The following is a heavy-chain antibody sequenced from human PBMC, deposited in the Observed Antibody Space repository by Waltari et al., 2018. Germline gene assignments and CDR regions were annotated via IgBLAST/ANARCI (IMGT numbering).Heavy chain of an antibody. D-gene: IGHD6-19*01. CDR2: INQSGST. Sequence: QVQLQQWGAGLLKPSETLSLTCAVYGGSFSGYYWSWIRQPPGKGLEGIGEINQSGSTNYNPALKSRVSISIDTSKNQFSLKLSSVTAADTAVYYCARAGAWYAFDIWGQGTMVTVSS. CDR1: GGSFSGYY. J-gene: IGHJ3*02. V-gene: IGHV4-34*01. CDR3: ARAGAWYAFDI.